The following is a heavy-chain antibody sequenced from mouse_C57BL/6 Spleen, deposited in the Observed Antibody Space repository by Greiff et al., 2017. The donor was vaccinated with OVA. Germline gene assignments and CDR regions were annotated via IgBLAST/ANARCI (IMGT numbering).Heavy chain of an antibody. CDR2: IDPETGGT. J-gene: IGHJ3*01. CDR3: TIWGHAY. Sequence: QVQLKQSGAELVRPGASVTLSCKASGYTFTDYEMHWVKQTPVHGLEWIGAIDPETGGTAYNQKFKGKAILTADKSSSTAYMELRSLTSEDSAVYYCTIWGHAYWGQGTLVTVSA. V-gene: IGHV1-15*01. D-gene: IGHD1-1*02. CDR1: GYTFTDYE.